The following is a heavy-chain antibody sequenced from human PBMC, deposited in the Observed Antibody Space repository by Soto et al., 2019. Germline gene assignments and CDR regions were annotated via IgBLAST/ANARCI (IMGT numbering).Heavy chain of an antibody. Sequence: SETLSLTCTVSGGSISSDTYYWGWIRQPPGKGLEWIGYIYYSGSTNYNPSLTSRVTISVDTSKNQFSLKLSSVTAADTAVYYCARCLHYGDFGGRRAPWVHDSWGQGTLVTVSS. D-gene: IGHD4-17*01. V-gene: IGHV4-39*07. CDR2: IYYSGST. CDR1: GGSISSDTYY. J-gene: IGHJ4*02. CDR3: ARCLHYGDFGGRRAPWVHDS.